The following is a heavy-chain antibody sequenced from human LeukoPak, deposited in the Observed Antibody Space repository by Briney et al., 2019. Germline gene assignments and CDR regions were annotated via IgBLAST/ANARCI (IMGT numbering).Heavy chain of an antibody. J-gene: IGHJ6*02. Sequence: PGGSLRLSRAASGFTDSSNYMSWVRPAPGKGPEWVSVIYSGGSTYYADSVKGRFTISRDNSKNTLYLQMNSLRAEDTAVYYCARGGTYGMDVWGQGTTVTVSS. V-gene: IGHV3-53*01. CDR1: GFTDSSNY. CDR3: ARGGTYGMDV. CDR2: IYSGGST.